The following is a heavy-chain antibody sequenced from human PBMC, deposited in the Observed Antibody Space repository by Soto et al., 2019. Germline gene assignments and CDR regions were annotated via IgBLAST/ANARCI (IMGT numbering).Heavy chain of an antibody. V-gene: IGHV3-30-3*01. CDR3: AREASLSTSPYGMDV. Sequence: PGGSLRLSCAASGFTFSSYAMHWVRQAPGKGLEWVAVISYDGSNKYYADSVKGRFTISRDNSKNTLYLQMNSLRAEDTAVYYCAREASLSTSPYGMDVWGQGTTVTVS. CDR1: GFTFSSYA. D-gene: IGHD2-2*01. J-gene: IGHJ6*02. CDR2: ISYDGSNK.